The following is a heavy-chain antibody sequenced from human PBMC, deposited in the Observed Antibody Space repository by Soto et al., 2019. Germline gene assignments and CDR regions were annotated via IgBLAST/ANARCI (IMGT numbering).Heavy chain of an antibody. D-gene: IGHD4-17*01. J-gene: IGHJ4*02. Sequence: QLQLQESGSGLVKPSQTLSLTCAVSGGSISSGGYSWSWIRQPPGKGLEWIGYIYHSGSTYYNPSLKSRVAISVDSAKNQFSLKLSSVTAADTAVYYCARAIGDYVPDWGQGTLVTVSS. CDR2: IYHSGST. CDR1: GGSISSGGYS. V-gene: IGHV4-30-2*01. CDR3: ARAIGDYVPD.